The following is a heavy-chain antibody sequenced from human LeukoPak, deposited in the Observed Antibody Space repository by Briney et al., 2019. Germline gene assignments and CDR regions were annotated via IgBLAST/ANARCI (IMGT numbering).Heavy chain of an antibody. CDR2: IWYDGSNK. V-gene: IGHV3-33*01. J-gene: IGHJ3*02. CDR3: AGDVTVTPLLDAFDI. CDR1: GFTFSSYG. D-gene: IGHD4-17*01. Sequence: GGSLSLSCAASGFTFSSYGMHWVRQAPGKGLQGVAGIWYDGSNKYYADSVKGRFTISRDNSKNTLYLQMNSLRAEDTAVYYCAGDVTVTPLLDAFDIWGQGTMVTVSS.